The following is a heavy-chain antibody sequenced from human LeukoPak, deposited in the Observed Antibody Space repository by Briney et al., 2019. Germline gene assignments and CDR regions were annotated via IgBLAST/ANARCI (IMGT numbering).Heavy chain of an antibody. CDR1: GGTFSSYA. Sequence: SVKVSCKASGGTFSSYAISWVRQAPGQGLEWMGGIIPIFGTANYAQKFQGRVTITTDESTSTAYMELSSLRSEDTAVYYCARARNHGITGTTTPPSYWGQGALVTVSS. V-gene: IGHV1-69*05. D-gene: IGHD1-7*01. CDR2: IIPIFGTA. CDR3: ARARNHGITGTTTPPSY. J-gene: IGHJ4*02.